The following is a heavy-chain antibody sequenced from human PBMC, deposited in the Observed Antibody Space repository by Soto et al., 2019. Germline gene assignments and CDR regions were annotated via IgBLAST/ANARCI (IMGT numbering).Heavy chain of an antibody. D-gene: IGHD1-26*01. CDR3: ARVYSGSSRPGLYFDY. J-gene: IGHJ4*02. V-gene: IGHV4-31*03. CDR2: IYYSGST. Sequence: SESLSLTCTVSGGSISSGGYYWSWIRQHPGKGLEWIGYIYYSGSTYYNPSLKSRVTISVDTSKNQFSLKLSSVTAADTAVYYCARVYSGSSRPGLYFDYWGQGTLVNVSS. CDR1: GGSISSGGYY.